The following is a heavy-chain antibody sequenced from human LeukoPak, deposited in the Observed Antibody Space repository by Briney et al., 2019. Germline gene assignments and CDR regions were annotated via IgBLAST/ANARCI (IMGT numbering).Heavy chain of an antibody. J-gene: IGHJ4*02. D-gene: IGHD1-26*01. V-gene: IGHV3-23*01. CDR1: GFTFSSSA. Sequence: GGSLRLSCAASGFTFSSSAMSWVRQVPGKGLEWVSGISSSGGSTNYADSVRGRFTISRDNSRNTLYLQMNSLRGDDTAVYYCAKDVGKWESLHFFDYWGQGTLVTVSS. CDR3: AKDVGKWESLHFFDY. CDR2: ISSSGGST.